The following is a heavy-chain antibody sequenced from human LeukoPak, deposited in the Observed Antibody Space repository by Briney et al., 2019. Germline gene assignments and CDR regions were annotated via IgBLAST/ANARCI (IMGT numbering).Heavy chain of an antibody. D-gene: IGHD3-10*01. Sequence: SETLSLTCTVSGGSISSYYWSWIRQPPGKGLEWIGYIYYSGSTNYNPSLKSRVTISVDTSKNQFSLKLSSVTAADTAVYYCARHRPELLWFGELGTLDYWGQGTLVTVSS. V-gene: IGHV4-59*08. CDR1: GGSISSYY. J-gene: IGHJ4*02. CDR2: IYYSGST. CDR3: ARHRPELLWFGELGTLDY.